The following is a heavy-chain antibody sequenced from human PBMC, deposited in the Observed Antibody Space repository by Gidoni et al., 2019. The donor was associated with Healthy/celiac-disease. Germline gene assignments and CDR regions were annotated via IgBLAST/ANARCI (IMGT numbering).Heavy chain of an antibody. CDR2: INHSGST. V-gene: IGHV4-34*01. Sequence: GLEWIGEINHSGSTNYNPSLKSRVTISVDTSKNQFSLKLSSVTAADTAVYYCAGDIVATIYGYWGQGTLVTVSS. J-gene: IGHJ4*02. D-gene: IGHD5-12*01. CDR3: AGDIVATIYGY.